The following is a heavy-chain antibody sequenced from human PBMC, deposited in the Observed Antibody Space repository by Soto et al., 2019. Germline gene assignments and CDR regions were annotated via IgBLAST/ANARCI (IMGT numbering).Heavy chain of an antibody. CDR1: GGSISSYY. D-gene: IGHD2-15*01. CDR3: ARRYGGNLDY. Sequence: QVQLQESGPGLVKPSETLSLTCTVSGGSISSYYWSWIRQPPGKGLEWIGYIYYSGSTNYNPSLSRRVTISVDTSKTEFSLKLSSVTAADTTVYDCARRYGGNLDYWGHGTLVTVSS. CDR2: IYYSGST. J-gene: IGHJ4*01. V-gene: IGHV4-59*08.